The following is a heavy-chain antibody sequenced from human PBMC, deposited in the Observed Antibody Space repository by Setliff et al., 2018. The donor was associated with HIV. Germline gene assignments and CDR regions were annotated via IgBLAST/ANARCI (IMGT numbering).Heavy chain of an antibody. J-gene: IGHJ4*02. D-gene: IGHD1-26*01. CDR1: GGTFSSQT. CDR2: IIPIFGTA. Sequence: SVKVSCKASGGTFSSQTISWVRQAPGQGLEWVGGIIPIFGTANYAQKFQGRVTITADEFTSTAYMELYSLRPEDTAVYYCARGIDGSYLKFFDNWGQGTLVTVSS. CDR3: ARGIDGSYLKFFDN. V-gene: IGHV1-69*13.